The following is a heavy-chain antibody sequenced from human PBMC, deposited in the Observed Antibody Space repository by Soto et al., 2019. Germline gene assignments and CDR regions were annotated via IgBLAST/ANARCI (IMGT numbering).Heavy chain of an antibody. CDR2: INSDGSST. V-gene: IGHV3-74*01. Sequence: GGSLRLSCAASGFTFRSYWMQWVRQAPGKGLVWVSWINSDGSSTSYADSVKGRFTISRDNAKNTLYLQMNSLRAEDTAVYYCERGGSSLNFASGGQGPLVTVSS. CDR3: ERGGSSLNFAS. J-gene: IGHJ4*02. D-gene: IGHD6-6*01. CDR1: GFTFRSYW.